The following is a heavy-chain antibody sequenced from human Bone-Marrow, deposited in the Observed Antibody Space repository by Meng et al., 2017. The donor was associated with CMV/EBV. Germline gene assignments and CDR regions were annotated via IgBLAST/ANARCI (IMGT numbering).Heavy chain of an antibody. D-gene: IGHD1-26*01. CDR3: ARGMEGASVSIADS. J-gene: IGHJ4*02. CDR2: INIGGSVT. CDR1: GFTFSRYY. V-gene: IGHV3-11*01. Sequence: GGSLRLSCASSGFTFSRYYMIWIRQSPGRGLEWISYINIGGSVTYLADSVKGRFSISRDNANNSVYLQMNSLRAEDTALYYCARGMEGASVSIADSWGQGVLVTVSS.